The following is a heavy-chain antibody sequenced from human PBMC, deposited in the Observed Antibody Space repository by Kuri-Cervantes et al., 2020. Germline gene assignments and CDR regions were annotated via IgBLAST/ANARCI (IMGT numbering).Heavy chain of an antibody. D-gene: IGHD2-2*01. J-gene: IGHJ5*02. V-gene: IGHV3-30*02. Sequence: GGSLRLSCAASGFSFSNYGMHWVRQAPGKGLEWAAFIQSDGSEIYYGDSVKGRFTTSRDNSKKTVYLQMNSLRAEDTAVYYCARELSSSAIHGFDPRGQGTLVTVSS. CDR1: GFSFSNYG. CDR3: ARELSSSAIHGFDP. CDR2: IQSDGSEI.